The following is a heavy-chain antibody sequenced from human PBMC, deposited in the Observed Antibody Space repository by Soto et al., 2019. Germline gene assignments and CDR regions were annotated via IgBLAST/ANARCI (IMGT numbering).Heavy chain of an antibody. CDR1: GASISTSYW. D-gene: IGHD3-9*01. CDR3: TRALLKSLDY. CDR2: IHYSGTT. V-gene: IGHV4-4*02. J-gene: IGHJ4*02. Sequence: SETLSLTCAVSGASISTSYWWSWVRQSPGKGLEWIGEIHYSGTTNYNPSLKSRVTISLDKSKNQFSLNLNSVTAADTAMYYCTRALLKSLDYWGQGTLVTVS.